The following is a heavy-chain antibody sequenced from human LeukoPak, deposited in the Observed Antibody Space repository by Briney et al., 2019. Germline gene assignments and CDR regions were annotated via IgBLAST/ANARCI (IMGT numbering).Heavy chain of an antibody. CDR3: ARDSVYYDILTGYYDKNWFDP. CDR1: GGSFSGYY. D-gene: IGHD3-9*01. Sequence: SETLSLTCAVYGGSFSGYYWSWIRQPPGKGLEWIGEINHSGSTNYNPSLKSRVTISVDTSKNQFSLKLSSVTAADTAVYYCARDSVYYDILTGYYDKNWFDPWGQGTLVTVSS. CDR2: INHSGST. J-gene: IGHJ5*02. V-gene: IGHV4-34*01.